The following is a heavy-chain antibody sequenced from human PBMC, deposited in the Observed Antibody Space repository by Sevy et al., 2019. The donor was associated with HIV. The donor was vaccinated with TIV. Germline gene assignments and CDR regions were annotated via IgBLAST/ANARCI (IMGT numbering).Heavy chain of an antibody. D-gene: IGHD3-22*01. CDR3: ARDRYYDASGYYYYYYGLDV. Sequence: QLGGSLRLSCAASEFSVTDNYMSWVRQAPGKGLEWVSTIYSGGSTFYADSVKGRFTISRDNSKNTLYLHMNSLRAEDTAVYYCARDRYYDASGYYYYYYGLDVWGQGTTVTVSS. V-gene: IGHV3-66*01. J-gene: IGHJ6*02. CDR2: IYSGGST. CDR1: EFSVTDNY.